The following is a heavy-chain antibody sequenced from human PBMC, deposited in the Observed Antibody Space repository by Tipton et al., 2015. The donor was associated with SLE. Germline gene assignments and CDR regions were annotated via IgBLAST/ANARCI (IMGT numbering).Heavy chain of an antibody. CDR3: ARAVGYCSSTSCPNKGGYYYYMDV. CDR2: VNHSGST. D-gene: IGHD2-2*01. Sequence: TLSLTCAVYGGSFSGYYWSWIRQPPGKGLEWIGEVNHSGSTNYNPSLKSRVTISVDTSKNQFSLKLSSVTAADTAVYYCARAVGYCSSTSCPNKGGYYYYMDVWGKGTTVTVSS. V-gene: IGHV4-34*01. J-gene: IGHJ6*03. CDR1: GGSFSGYY.